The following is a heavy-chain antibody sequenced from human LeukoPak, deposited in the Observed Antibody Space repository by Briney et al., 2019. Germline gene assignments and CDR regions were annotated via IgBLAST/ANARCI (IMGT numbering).Heavy chain of an antibody. D-gene: IGHD2-8*01. Sequence: SETLSLTCSVSGGSVSHSSYYWAWTRQSPGEGLEWIATIYYAGNTHYNPSLRSRVTISMDKSKNHFSLKLSSVTAADTAVYYCARIGNNVGYYYYYFMDVWGKGTTVTVSS. CDR1: GGSVSHSSYY. J-gene: IGHJ6*03. CDR3: ARIGNNVGYYYYYFMDV. V-gene: IGHV4-39*07. CDR2: IYYAGNT.